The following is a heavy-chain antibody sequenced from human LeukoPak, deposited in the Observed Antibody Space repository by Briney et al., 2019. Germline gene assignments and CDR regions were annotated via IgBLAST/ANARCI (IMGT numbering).Heavy chain of an antibody. CDR3: ARAGHYGSGSSWDC. Sequence: GGSLRLSCVASGFTVSSTYMSWVRQAPGMGLEWVSVIYGGGTTYYADSVEGRFTIFRDSSKNTLYLQMNSLRAEDTAVYYCARAGHYGSGSSWDCWGQGTLVTVSS. CDR1: GFTVSSTY. D-gene: IGHD3-10*01. V-gene: IGHV3-53*01. J-gene: IGHJ4*02. CDR2: IYGGGTT.